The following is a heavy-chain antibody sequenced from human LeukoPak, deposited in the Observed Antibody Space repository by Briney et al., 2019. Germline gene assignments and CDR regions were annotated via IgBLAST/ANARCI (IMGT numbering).Heavy chain of an antibody. D-gene: IGHD3-16*02. J-gene: IGHJ4*02. Sequence: SETLSLTCAVSGGSISSGGYSWSWIRQTPGKGLEWIAYIHDSGSTYYNPSLKSRVSISIDTSKNQFSLELNSVTAADTAVYYCARGVRYYDYVWGSYHRPDHSYFDYWGQGTLVTVSS. CDR1: GGSISSGGYS. CDR2: IHDSGST. CDR3: ARGVRYYDYVWGSYHRPDHSYFDY. V-gene: IGHV4-30-4*07.